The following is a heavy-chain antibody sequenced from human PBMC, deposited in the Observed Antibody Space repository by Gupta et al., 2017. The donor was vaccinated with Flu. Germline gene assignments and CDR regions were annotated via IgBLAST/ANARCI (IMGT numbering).Heavy chain of an antibody. CDR1: GYTFTGHY. D-gene: IGHD5-18*01. CDR2: INPNSGDT. J-gene: IGHJ4*02. CDR3: GRTWIQLWTPDFDF. Sequence: QVQLVQSGADVEEPGDSVKVSCKAYGYTFTGHYLHWVRQAPGQELGWMGWINPNSGDTKYSQNWQGRVTITMDTSISTAFMDLSNWRSDDTAVYYCGRTWIQLWTPDFDFWGQGTLVTVSS. V-gene: IGHV1-2*02.